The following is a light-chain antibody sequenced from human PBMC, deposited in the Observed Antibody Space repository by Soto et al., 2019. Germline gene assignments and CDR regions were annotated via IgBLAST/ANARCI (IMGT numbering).Light chain of an antibody. V-gene: IGLV2-14*01. CDR2: EVD. CDR3: TSFTDGNNLV. J-gene: IGLJ1*01. CDR1: SSDVGFYNY. Sequence: QSALTQPASVSGSPGQSITISCTGTSSDVGFYNYVSWYQQQHPGKAPKLMIYEVDNRPSGVSIRFSGSKSGNTASLTISALQAEDEADYYCTSFTDGNNLVFGTGTKVTVL.